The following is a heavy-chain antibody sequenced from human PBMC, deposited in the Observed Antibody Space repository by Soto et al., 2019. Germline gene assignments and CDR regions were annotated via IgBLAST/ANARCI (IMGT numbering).Heavy chain of an antibody. CDR3: TKSADSAGWGVDF. CDR2: ISPGGDRI. D-gene: IGHD6-19*01. J-gene: IGHJ4*02. V-gene: IGHV3-48*02. CDR1: GFMFDSYA. Sequence: EVQLVESGGGLVQPGGSLRLSCVASGFMFDSYAMNWVRQAPGKGLEWVSYISPGGDRIYYAESLKGRITISRDNARNSLSLQINILRDEDTAVYYCTKSADSAGWGVDFWGQGTLVTVSS.